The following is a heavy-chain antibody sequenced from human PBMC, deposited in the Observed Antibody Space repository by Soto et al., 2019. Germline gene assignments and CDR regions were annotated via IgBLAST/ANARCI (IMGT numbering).Heavy chain of an antibody. V-gene: IGHV1-3*01. CDR1: GYTFTSYA. J-gene: IGHJ4*02. CDR2: INAGNGNT. D-gene: IGHD1-26*01. CDR3: ARGVGASYSFDY. Sequence: ASVKVSCKASGYTFTSYAMHWVRQAPGQRLEWMGWINAGNGNTKYSHKFQGRVTITRDTSASTTYMELSSLRSDDTAVYYCARGVGASYSFDYWGQGTLVTVSS.